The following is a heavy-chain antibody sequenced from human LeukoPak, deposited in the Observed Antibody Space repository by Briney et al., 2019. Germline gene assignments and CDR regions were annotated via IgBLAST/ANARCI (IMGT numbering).Heavy chain of an antibody. J-gene: IGHJ3*02. CDR1: GFNFYNED. V-gene: IGHV3-74*01. Sequence: QTGGSLRPSCVATGFNFYNEDMHWVRQAPGKGLVWVSRITTDGSTTYADSVRGRFTISRDNAKNTLYLQMNSLRAEDTAVYYCTRDYPGEHNAFDIWGQGTMISVSS. CDR2: ITTDGST. CDR3: TRDYPGEHNAFDI. D-gene: IGHD7-27*01.